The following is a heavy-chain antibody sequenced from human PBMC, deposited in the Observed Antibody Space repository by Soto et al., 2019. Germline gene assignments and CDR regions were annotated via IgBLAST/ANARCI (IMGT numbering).Heavy chain of an antibody. V-gene: IGHV3-30*04. J-gene: IGHJ4*02. CDR2: ISDDGSNK. Sequence: FLRLSCTASGFTFSSFAMHWVRQAPGKGLEWVAVISDDGSNKYYADSVKGRFTISRDNSKNTLYLQMNSLRGDDTAVYSCARVEQWLYIAKYWGQGTLVTVSS. CDR1: GFTFSSFA. D-gene: IGHD6-19*01. CDR3: ARVEQWLYIAKY.